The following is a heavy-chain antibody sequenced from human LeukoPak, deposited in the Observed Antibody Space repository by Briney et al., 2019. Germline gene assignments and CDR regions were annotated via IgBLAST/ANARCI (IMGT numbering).Heavy chain of an antibody. CDR1: GFTFSSYG. J-gene: IGHJ4*02. V-gene: IGHV3-33*01. CDR2: IWYDGSNK. D-gene: IGHD6-19*01. CDR3: ARERAVAGSFDY. Sequence: GRSLRLSCAASGFTFSSYGMHWVRQAPGKGLEWVAVIWYDGSNKYYADSVKGRFTISRDNSKNTLYLQMNSLRAEDTAVYYCARERAVAGSFDYWGQGTLVTVSS.